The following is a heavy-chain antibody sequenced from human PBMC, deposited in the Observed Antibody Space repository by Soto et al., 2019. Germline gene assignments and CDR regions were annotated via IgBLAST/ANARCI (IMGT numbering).Heavy chain of an antibody. J-gene: IGHJ1*01. CDR1: GDSVSSNSAA. Sequence: SQTLSLTCAISGDSVSSNSAAWNWIRQSPSRGLEWLGRTYYRSKWYNDYAVSVKSRITINPDTSKNQFSLQLNSVTPEDTAVYYCARASLGYCRGGSCYFKYFQHWGQGTLVTVSS. D-gene: IGHD2-15*01. CDR3: ARASLGYCRGGSCYFKYFQH. V-gene: IGHV6-1*01. CDR2: TYYRSKWYN.